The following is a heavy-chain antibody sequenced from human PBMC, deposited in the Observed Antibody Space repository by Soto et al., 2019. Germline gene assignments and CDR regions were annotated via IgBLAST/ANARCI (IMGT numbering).Heavy chain of an antibody. CDR3: ARQIYDSDTGPNFQYYFDS. J-gene: IGHJ4*02. Sequence: PGESLKISCESSGYTFANYWIGWVRQVPGKGLEWVAIIYPSDSRTIYSPSFQGQVTISADKSISTAYLQWSSLRASDTAMYYCARQIYDSDTGPNFQYYFDSWGQGTPVTVSS. D-gene: IGHD3-22*01. V-gene: IGHV5-51*01. CDR2: IYPSDSRT. CDR1: GYTFANYW.